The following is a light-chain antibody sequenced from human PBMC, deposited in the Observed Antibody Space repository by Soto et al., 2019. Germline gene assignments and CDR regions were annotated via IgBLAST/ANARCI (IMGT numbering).Light chain of an antibody. J-gene: IGLJ1*01. CDR2: QDS. CDR3: QAWDSSINYV. CDR1: KLGDKY. V-gene: IGLV3-1*01. Sequence: SYELTQPPSVSVSPGQTASITCSGDKLGDKYACWYQQKPGQSPVLVIYQDSKRPSGIPERFSGSNSGNTATLTIIGTQAMDEADYYCQAWDSSINYVFGTGTKLTVL.